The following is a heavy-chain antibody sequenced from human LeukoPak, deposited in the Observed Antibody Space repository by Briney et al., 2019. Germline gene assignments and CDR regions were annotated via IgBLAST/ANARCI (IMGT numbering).Heavy chain of an antibody. CDR2: INPNSGGT. J-gene: IGHJ4*02. CDR3: ARQYYDILTSYSEGTDY. Sequence: ASVKVSRKASVYSFTGYYMHWVRQAPGQGLEWMGWINPNSGGTNNAHRFQGRVTLTRDTSINAAYMELSRLRAGHAAVYFCARQYYDILTSYSEGTDYWGQGTLVTVSS. CDR1: VYSFTGYY. D-gene: IGHD3-9*01. V-gene: IGHV1-2*02.